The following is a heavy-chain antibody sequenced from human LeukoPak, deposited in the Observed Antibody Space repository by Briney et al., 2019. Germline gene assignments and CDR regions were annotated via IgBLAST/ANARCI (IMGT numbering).Heavy chain of an antibody. V-gene: IGHV4-34*01. CDR1: GGSFSGYY. CDR3: ARGIAAFRPFDY. D-gene: IGHD6-13*01. CDR2: INHSGST. J-gene: IGHJ4*02. Sequence: PSETLSLTCAVYGGSFSGYYWSWIRQPPGKGLEWIGEINHSGSTNYNPSLKSRVTISVDTSKNQFSLKRSSVTAADTAVYYCARGIAAFRPFDYWGQGTLVTVSS.